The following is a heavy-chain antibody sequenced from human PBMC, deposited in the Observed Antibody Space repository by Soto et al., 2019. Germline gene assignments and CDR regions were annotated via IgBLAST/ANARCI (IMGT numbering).Heavy chain of an antibody. V-gene: IGHV3-23*01. Sequence: HPGGSLRLSCAASGFTFSSYAMSWVRQAPGKGLEWVSAISGSGGSTYYADSVKGRFTISSDNSKNTLYLQMNSLRAEDTAVYYCAKDPPTIWPPLPETDYWGQGTLVTVSS. CDR1: GFTFSSYA. D-gene: IGHD3-3*01. CDR2: ISGSGGST. J-gene: IGHJ4*02. CDR3: AKDPPTIWPPLPETDY.